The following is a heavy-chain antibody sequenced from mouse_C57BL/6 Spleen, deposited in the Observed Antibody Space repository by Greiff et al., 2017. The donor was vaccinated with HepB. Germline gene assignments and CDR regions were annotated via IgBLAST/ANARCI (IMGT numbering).Heavy chain of an antibody. CDR3: ARYYYGSSSLDY. D-gene: IGHD1-1*01. V-gene: IGHV1-54*01. Sequence: QVQLKESGAELVRPGTSVKVSCKASGYAFTNYLIEWVKQRPGQGLEWIGVINPGSGGTNYNEKFKDKATLTADKSSSTAYMQLSSLTYEDSAVYYCARYYYGSSSLDYWGQGTTLTVSS. J-gene: IGHJ2*01. CDR1: GYAFTNYL. CDR2: INPGSGGT.